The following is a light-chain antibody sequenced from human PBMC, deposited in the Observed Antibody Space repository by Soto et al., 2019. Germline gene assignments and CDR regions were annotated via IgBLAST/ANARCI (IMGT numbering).Light chain of an antibody. J-gene: IGKJ1*01. CDR3: QQRANLLT. Sequence: EIVLTQSPATLSLSPGERATLSCRASQSVYSLLAWYQQKPGQAPRLLIYDAANRATGIPARFSGSGYGTDCTLTICSLGPEELAVYAGQQRANLLTFGQGTRVQIK. CDR1: QSVYSL. CDR2: DAA. V-gene: IGKV3-11*01.